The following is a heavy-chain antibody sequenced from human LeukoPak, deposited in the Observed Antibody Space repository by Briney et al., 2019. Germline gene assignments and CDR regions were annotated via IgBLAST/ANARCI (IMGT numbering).Heavy chain of an antibody. V-gene: IGHV3-48*03. D-gene: IGHD4-17*01. CDR1: GFTFSSYE. J-gene: IGHJ3*02. CDR2: ITNSGSTI. Sequence: GGSLRLSCAASGFTFSSYEMNWVRQAPGQGLEWVSYITNSGSTIYYADSVKGRFTISRDNAKNSLYLQMNSLRAEDTAVYYCAGINDYGDPTGAFDIWGQGTMVTVSS. CDR3: AGINDYGDPTGAFDI.